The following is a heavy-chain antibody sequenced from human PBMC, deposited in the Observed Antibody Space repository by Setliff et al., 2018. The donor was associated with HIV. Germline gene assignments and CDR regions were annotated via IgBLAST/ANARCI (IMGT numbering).Heavy chain of an antibody. CDR3: ATNRVGNYPLDY. V-gene: IGHV4-34*01. Sequence: PSETLSLTCAVYGGSFSGYYWTWIRQPPGKGLEWIGEITHSGSTNYNPSLETRVTISVDTSKNQFSLKLSSVTAADTAVYYCATNRVGNYPLDYWGRGTLVTVSS. CDR2: ITHSGST. CDR1: GGSFSGYY. D-gene: IGHD1-7*01. J-gene: IGHJ4*02.